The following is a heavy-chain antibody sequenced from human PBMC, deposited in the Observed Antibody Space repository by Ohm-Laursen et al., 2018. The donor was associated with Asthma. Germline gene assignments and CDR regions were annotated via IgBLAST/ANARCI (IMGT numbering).Heavy chain of an antibody. CDR1: GDSISSGNNY. CDR3: VREDFDWPPGYCDY. D-gene: IGHD3-9*01. Sequence: SETLSLPCTVSGDSISSGNNYWSWIRQHPAKGLEWIGYIYYSGNTYYNPSLKSRVTISIDTSKNQFSLKLSSVTAADTAVYYCVREDFDWPPGYCDYWGQGTLVTVSS. V-gene: IGHV4-31*02. CDR2: IYYSGNT. J-gene: IGHJ4*02.